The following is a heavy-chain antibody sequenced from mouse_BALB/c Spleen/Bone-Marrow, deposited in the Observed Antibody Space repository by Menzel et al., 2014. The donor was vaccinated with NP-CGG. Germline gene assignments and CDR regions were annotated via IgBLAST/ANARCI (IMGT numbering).Heavy chain of an antibody. CDR1: GFTFSNYG. V-gene: IGHV5-6-3*01. J-gene: IGHJ3*01. D-gene: IGHD2-4*01. Sequence: EVMLVESGGGLVQPGGSLKLSCAASGFTFSNYGMSWVRQTPDKRREMIATVNVNGDRTYHPDSVKGRFTISRDNAKNTLSLQMSSLKSEDTAMYYCARGYDYSSWFAYWGQGTLVTVSA. CDR3: ARGYDYSSWFAY. CDR2: VNVNGDRT.